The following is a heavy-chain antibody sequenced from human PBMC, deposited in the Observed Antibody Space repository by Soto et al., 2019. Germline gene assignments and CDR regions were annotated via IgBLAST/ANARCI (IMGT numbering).Heavy chain of an antibody. CDR3: AREGTHYGDYELYYYGMDV. V-gene: IGHV3-72*01. CDR2: TRNKANSYTT. Sequence: VGSLRLSCAASGFTFSDHYMDWVRQAPGKGLEWVGRTRNKANSYTTEYAASVKGRFTISRDDSKNSLYLQMNSLKTEDTAVYYCAREGTHYGDYELYYYGMDVWGQGTTVTVSS. CDR1: GFTFSDHY. J-gene: IGHJ6*02. D-gene: IGHD4-17*01.